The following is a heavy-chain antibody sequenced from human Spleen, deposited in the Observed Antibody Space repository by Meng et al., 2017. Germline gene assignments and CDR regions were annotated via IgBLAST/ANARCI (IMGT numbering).Heavy chain of an antibody. CDR2: ISSDRSST. J-gene: IGHJ4*02. Sequence: GGPLRLSWAGSGFTFSKYWMHGVRQAPGKGLVWVSRISSDRSSTRYADSVKGRFSITRDNDNNTLFLQKNGLRAEDTAVSYCTKEGASVISLDYWGQGTLVTVSS. V-gene: IGHV3-74*01. D-gene: IGHD4-23*01. CDR1: GFTFSKYW. CDR3: TKEGASVISLDY.